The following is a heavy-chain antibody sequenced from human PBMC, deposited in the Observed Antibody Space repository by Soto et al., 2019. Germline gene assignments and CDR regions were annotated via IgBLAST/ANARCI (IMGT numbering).Heavy chain of an antibody. Sequence: GGSLRVSCAASGFTFSSYGMHWVRQAPGKGLEWVAVIWYDGSNKYYADSVKGRFTISRDNSKNTLYLQMNSLRAEDTAVYYCARGRGGNEPPNYWGQGTLVTVPQ. CDR2: IWYDGSNK. CDR3: ARGRGGNEPPNY. J-gene: IGHJ4*02. CDR1: GFTFSSYG. D-gene: IGHD2-15*01. V-gene: IGHV3-33*01.